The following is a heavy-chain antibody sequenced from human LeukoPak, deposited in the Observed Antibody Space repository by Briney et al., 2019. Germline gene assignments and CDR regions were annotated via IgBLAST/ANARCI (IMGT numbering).Heavy chain of an antibody. J-gene: IGHJ4*02. D-gene: IGHD6-13*01. V-gene: IGHV4-39*01. CDR3: ARGRSPVAAAGYYFDY. CDR1: GGSISSTNYY. Sequence: SETLSLTCTVSGGSISSTNYYWGWIRQPPGEGLEWIGTISYSGSTYYNPSLESRVSISVDTSKNQLSLNLNSVAAADTAVYYCARGRSPVAAAGYYFDYWGQGTLVTVSS. CDR2: ISYSGST.